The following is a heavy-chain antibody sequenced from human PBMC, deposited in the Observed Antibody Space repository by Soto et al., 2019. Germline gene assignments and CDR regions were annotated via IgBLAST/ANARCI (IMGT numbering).Heavy chain of an antibody. Sequence: SVKVGCKASGDTFTYYYVHWLRQAPGPGLEWMGWISAYNGNTNDAQKLQGRATITADMSTHVAYIYLGSLTSEDTALYHCVATDFPNPGGGPWGQGTLVTVSS. V-gene: IGHV1-18*04. CDR1: GDTFTYYY. J-gene: IGHJ5*02. D-gene: IGHD3-3*01. CDR3: VATDFPNPGGGP. CDR2: ISAYNGNT.